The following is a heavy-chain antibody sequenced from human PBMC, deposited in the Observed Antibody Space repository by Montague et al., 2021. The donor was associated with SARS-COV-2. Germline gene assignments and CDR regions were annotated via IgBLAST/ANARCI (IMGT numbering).Heavy chain of an antibody. D-gene: IGHD3-22*01. CDR3: AKVMGEDYYDSSGSPDAFDI. J-gene: IGHJ3*02. Sequence: SLRLSCAASGFTFDDYAMHWVRQAPGKGLEWVSGISWKSGSIAYADSVKGRFTISRDNAKNSLYLQMNSLRAEDTALYYCAKVMGEDYYDSSGSPDAFDIWGQGTMVTVSS. V-gene: IGHV3-9*01. CDR2: ISWKSGSI. CDR1: GFTFDDYA.